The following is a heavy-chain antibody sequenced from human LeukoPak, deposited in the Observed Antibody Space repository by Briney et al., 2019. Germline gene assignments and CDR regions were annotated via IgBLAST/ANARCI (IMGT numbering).Heavy chain of an antibody. CDR2: IRPDGNVA. CDR3: ARDDHWGWDK. J-gene: IGHJ4*02. CDR1: GFSFSENW. Sequence: GGSLRLSCAASGFSFSENWMSWVRQAPGKGPEWVVNIRPDGNVAFHVDFVKGRFSISRDNAKNTLYLQMNGLRVEDTALYYCARDDHWGWDKWGRGTLVTVSS. D-gene: IGHD7-27*01. V-gene: IGHV3-7*01.